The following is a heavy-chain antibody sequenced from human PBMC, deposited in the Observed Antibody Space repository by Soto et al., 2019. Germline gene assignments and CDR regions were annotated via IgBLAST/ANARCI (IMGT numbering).Heavy chain of an antibody. CDR3: ARDLDYDFWRFDP. D-gene: IGHD3-3*01. Sequence: SETLSLTCTVSGGSISSYYWSWIRQPPGKGLEWIGYIYYSGSTNYNPSLKSRVTISVDTSKNQFSLKLSSVTAADTAVYYCARDLDYDFWRFDPWGQGTLVTVSS. J-gene: IGHJ5*02. CDR2: IYYSGST. V-gene: IGHV4-59*01. CDR1: GGSISSYY.